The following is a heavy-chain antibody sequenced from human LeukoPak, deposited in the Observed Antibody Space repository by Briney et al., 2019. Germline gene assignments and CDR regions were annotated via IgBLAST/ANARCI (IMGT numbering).Heavy chain of an antibody. Sequence: SETLSLTCAVSGYSISSGYYWGWIRQPPGKGLEWIGSIYHSGSTYYNPSLKSRATISVDTSKNQFSLKLSSVTAADTAVYYCARAKQGDCSSTSCYFGYYYYYMDVWGKGTTVTVSS. D-gene: IGHD2-2*01. J-gene: IGHJ6*03. CDR3: ARAKQGDCSSTSCYFGYYYYYMDV. V-gene: IGHV4-38-2*01. CDR2: IYHSGST. CDR1: GYSISSGYY.